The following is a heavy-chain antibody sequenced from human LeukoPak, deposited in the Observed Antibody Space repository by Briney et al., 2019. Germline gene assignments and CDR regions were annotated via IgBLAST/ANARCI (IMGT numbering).Heavy chain of an antibody. CDR3: ARDRPSGSLDY. D-gene: IGHD1-26*01. CDR1: GFTFSSYG. CDR2: IWYDGSNK. J-gene: IGHJ4*02. V-gene: IGHV3-33*01. Sequence: GRSLRLSCAASGFTFSSYGMHWVRQAPGKGLEWVAVIWYDGSNKYYADSVKGRFTISRDNSKNTLYLQMNSLRAEDTAVYYCARDRPSGSLDYWGQGTLVTVSS.